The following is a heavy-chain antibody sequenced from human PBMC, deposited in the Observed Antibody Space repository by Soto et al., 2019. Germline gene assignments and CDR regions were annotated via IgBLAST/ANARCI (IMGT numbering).Heavy chain of an antibody. CDR3: ARSHIVPRLLMYPYDY. V-gene: IGHV4-59*08. D-gene: IGHD6-6*01. Sequence: PSETLSLTCTVSGGSISSYYWSWIRLPPGKGLEWIGYIYYSGSTNYNPFLKSRVTISVDMSKNQFSLKLSSVTAADTAVYYCARSHIVPRLLMYPYDYWGQGTLVTVSS. CDR1: GGSISSYY. J-gene: IGHJ4*02. CDR2: IYYSGST.